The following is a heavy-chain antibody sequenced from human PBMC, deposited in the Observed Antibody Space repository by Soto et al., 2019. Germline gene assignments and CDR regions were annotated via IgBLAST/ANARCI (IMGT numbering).Heavy chain of an antibody. D-gene: IGHD2-15*01. CDR3: AKRVASPPAFDY. CDR2: IYYSGST. J-gene: IGHJ4*02. CDR1: GGSISSSSYY. V-gene: IGHV4-39*01. Sequence: QLQLQESGPGLVKPSETLSLTCTVSGGSISSSSYYWGWIRQPPGKGLEWIGSIYYSGSTYYNPSPQGRGTLSVNTAKNQFPLKVSLVAAADTAGEYCAKRVASPPAFDYWGQGTLVTVSS.